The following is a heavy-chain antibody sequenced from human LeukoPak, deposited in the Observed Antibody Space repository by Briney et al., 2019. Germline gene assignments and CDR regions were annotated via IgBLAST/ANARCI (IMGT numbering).Heavy chain of an antibody. D-gene: IGHD2/OR15-2a*01. V-gene: IGHV3-33*01. Sequence: PGGSLRLSCAAAGFSCSSYGMHWVRQAPGKGLEWVAVIWHDGNREDYAQSVKGRFSISRDNSKNTLYLQMNGLRAEDTAVYYCARGWASNIYASAYDVWGQGTMVTVSS. CDR3: ARGWASNIYASAYDV. J-gene: IGHJ3*01. CDR1: GFSCSSYG. CDR2: IWHDGNRE.